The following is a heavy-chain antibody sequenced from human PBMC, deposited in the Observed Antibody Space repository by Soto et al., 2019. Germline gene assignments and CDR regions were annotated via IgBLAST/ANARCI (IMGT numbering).Heavy chain of an antibody. J-gene: IGHJ4*02. CDR3: ARSAYYYGSGFDY. CDR2: IYSGGST. D-gene: IGHD3-10*01. Sequence: EVQLVESGGGLVQPGGSLRLSCAASGFTVSSNYMSRVRQAPGKGLEWVSVIYSGGSTYYADSVKGRFTISRDNSKNTLYLQMNSLRAEDTAVYYCARSAYYYGSGFDYWGQGTLVTVSS. CDR1: GFTVSSNY. V-gene: IGHV3-66*01.